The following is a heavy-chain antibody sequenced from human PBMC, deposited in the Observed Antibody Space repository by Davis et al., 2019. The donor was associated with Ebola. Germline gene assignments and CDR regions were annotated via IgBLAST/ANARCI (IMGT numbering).Heavy chain of an antibody. CDR3: ARGGWASGMDV. CDR1: GGSISSSSYY. D-gene: IGHD6-19*01. Sequence: SETLSLTCTVSGGSISSSSYYWGWIRQPPGKELEWIGSIYYSGSTYYNPSLKSRVTISVDTSKNQFSLQLNSVTPEDTAVYYCARGGWASGMDVWGQGTTVTVSS. CDR2: IYYSGST. J-gene: IGHJ6*02. V-gene: IGHV4-39*01.